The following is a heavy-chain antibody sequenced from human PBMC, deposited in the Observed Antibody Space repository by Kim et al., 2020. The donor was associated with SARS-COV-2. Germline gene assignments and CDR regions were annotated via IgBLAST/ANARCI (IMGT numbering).Heavy chain of an antibody. J-gene: IGHJ4*02. CDR3: AKDISSSSWYSDY. V-gene: IGHV3-9*01. CDR1: GFTFGDYA. Sequence: GGSLRLSCAASGFTFGDYAMHWVRQAPGKGLEWVSGISWNSGSIGYADSVKGRFTISRDNAKNSLYLQMNSLRAEDTALYYCAKDISSSSWYSDYWGQGTLVTVSS. D-gene: IGHD6-13*01. CDR2: ISWNSGSI.